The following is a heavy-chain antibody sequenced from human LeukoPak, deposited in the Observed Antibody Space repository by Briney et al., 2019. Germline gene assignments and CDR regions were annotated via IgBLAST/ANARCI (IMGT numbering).Heavy chain of an antibody. CDR2: IYINGDT. Sequence: PETLSLTCTVSDDSISSYYWSWIRQPPGKALECIGYIYINGDTNSNPSLKSRVTMSLDTSKKQFSLKLSSVTAADTAVYYCARGHGDYVQYYYYMDVWGKGTTVTVSS. V-gene: IGHV4-4*08. CDR1: DDSISSYY. CDR3: ARGHGDYVQYYYYMDV. D-gene: IGHD4-17*01. J-gene: IGHJ6*03.